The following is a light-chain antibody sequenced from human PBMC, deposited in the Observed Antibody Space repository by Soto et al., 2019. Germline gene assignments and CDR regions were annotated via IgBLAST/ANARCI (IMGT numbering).Light chain of an antibody. CDR1: SSDVGGYNY. Sequence: QSALNQPPSASGSLGQSVTISCTGTSSDVGGYNYVSWYQQYPGKAPKLMIYEVSKRPSGVPDRFSGAKSGNTASLTVSGLQAEDEADYYCSSCTVSNNLLFGGGTKLTVL. CDR2: EVS. J-gene: IGLJ2*01. V-gene: IGLV2-8*01. CDR3: SSCTVSNNLL.